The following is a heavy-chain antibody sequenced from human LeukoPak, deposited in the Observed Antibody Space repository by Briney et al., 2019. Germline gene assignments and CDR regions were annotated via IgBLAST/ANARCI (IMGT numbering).Heavy chain of an antibody. D-gene: IGHD6-19*01. CDR2: ISYTGST. J-gene: IGHJ4*02. CDR1: GDPITGYY. CDR3: VREPSSSGWFAY. V-gene: IGHV4-59*01. Sequence: PSETLSLTCTVSGDPITGYYWSWIRQPPGKGLEWIAYISYTGSTNYNPSLRGRVTISLDTSANQFSLKFSSVTTTDTAVYYCVREPSSSGWFAYWGQGTLVTVSS.